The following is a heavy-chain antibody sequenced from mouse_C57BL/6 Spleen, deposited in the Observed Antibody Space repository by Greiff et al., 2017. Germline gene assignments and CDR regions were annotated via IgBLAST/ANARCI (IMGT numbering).Heavy chain of an antibody. V-gene: IGHV5-9*01. J-gene: IGHJ2*01. CDR3: AREDYYSNYGY. CDR1: GFTFSSYT. D-gene: IGHD2-5*01. Sequence: EVQVVESGGGLVKPGGSLKLSCAASGFTFSSYTMSWVRQTPEKRLEWVATISGGGGNTYYPDSVKGRFTISRDNAKNTLYLQMSSLRSEDTALYYCAREDYYSNYGYWGQGTTLTVSS. CDR2: ISGGGGNT.